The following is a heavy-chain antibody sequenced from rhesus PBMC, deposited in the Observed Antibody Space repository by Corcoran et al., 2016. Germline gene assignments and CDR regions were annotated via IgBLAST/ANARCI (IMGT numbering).Heavy chain of an antibody. CDR3: ARDEHCTHCSSVLDY. J-gene: IGHJ4*01. D-gene: IGHD2-33*01. CDR2: IYGSVGST. V-gene: IGHV4S7*01. CDR1: GGSISDSYY. Sequence: QVQLQESGPGLVKPSETLSLTCAVSGGSISDSYYWSWIRQPPGKGLEWIGYIYGSVGSTYYNPSLKSRVTISTDTSKNQFSLKLSSVTAADTAVYYCARDEHCTHCSSVLDYWGQGVLVTVSS.